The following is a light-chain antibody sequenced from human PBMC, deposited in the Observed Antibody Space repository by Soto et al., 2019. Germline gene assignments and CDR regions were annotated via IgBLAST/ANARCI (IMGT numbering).Light chain of an antibody. CDR1: QSISSY. J-gene: IGKJ1*01. CDR2: AAS. V-gene: IGKV1-39*01. CDR3: QQSYSRT. Sequence: DIQMPQSPSSLSASIGDRVTITCRASQSISSYLNWYQQKPGKAPKLLIYAASSLRSGVPSRFSGSGSGTDFTLAISSLQPEDFATYYWQQSYSRTFGQGNKVEI.